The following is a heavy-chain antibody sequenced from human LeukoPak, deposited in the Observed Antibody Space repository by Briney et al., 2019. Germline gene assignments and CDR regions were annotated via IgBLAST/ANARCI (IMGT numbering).Heavy chain of an antibody. V-gene: IGHV4-59*01. Sequence: PSETLSLTCTVSGGSISSYYWSWIRQPPGKGLEWIGYIYYSGSTNYNPSLKSRVTISVDTSKNQFSLKLSFVTAADTAVYYCARASCGGDCLKFDYWGQGTLVTVSS. CDR3: ARASCGGDCLKFDY. CDR2: IYYSGST. CDR1: GGSISSYY. J-gene: IGHJ4*02. D-gene: IGHD2-21*02.